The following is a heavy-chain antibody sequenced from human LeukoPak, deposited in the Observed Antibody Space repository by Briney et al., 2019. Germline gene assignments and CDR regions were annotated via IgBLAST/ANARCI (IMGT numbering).Heavy chain of an antibody. CDR1: GYTFTSYA. V-gene: IGHV7-4-1*02. CDR2: INTNTGNP. Sequence: ASVKVSCKASGYTFTSYAMNWVRQAPGQGLEWMGWINTNTGNPTYAQGFTGRFVFSLDTSVSTAYLQFSSLKAEDTAVYYCARGTGTLWSGYYWPPASYWGQGTLVTVSS. CDR3: ARGTGTLWSGYYWPPASY. J-gene: IGHJ4*02. D-gene: IGHD3-3*01.